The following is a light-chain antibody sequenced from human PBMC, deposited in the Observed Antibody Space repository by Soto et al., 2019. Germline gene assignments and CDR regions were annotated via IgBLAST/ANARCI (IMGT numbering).Light chain of an antibody. CDR1: SSEIGSYSL. CDR2: EGS. J-gene: IGLJ2*01. Sequence: QSALTQPASVSGSPGQSITISCTVTSSEIGSYSLVSWYQQYPGKAPKLLIYEGSKRPSGVSNRFSGSKSGGTASLTISGLQDEDEAYDHCCSFAGSTTVFGGGTKVTVL. CDR3: CSFAGSTTV. V-gene: IGLV2-23*03.